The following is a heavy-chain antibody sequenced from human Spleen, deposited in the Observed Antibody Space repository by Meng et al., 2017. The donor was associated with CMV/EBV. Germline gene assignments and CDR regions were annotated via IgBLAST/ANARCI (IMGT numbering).Heavy chain of an antibody. Sequence: LTCAVSGGSISSSDSWSWLRQSPGRGLEWIGEVFHSGNTNYNPSLKSRVTISKDKSSNQFSLTLTSVTAADTAVYYCARGPSGYYFDYWGQGTLVTVSS. J-gene: IGHJ4*02. CDR3: ARGPSGYYFDY. V-gene: IGHV4-4*02. CDR2: VFHSGNT. CDR1: GGSISSSDS. D-gene: IGHD3-22*01.